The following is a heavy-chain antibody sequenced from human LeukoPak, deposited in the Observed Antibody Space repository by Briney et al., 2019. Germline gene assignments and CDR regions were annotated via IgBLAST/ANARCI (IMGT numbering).Heavy chain of an antibody. D-gene: IGHD3-10*01. CDR3: ARDGSGMCNWFDP. CDR2: INHSGST. CDR1: GGSFSGYY. J-gene: IGHJ5*02. V-gene: IGHV4-34*01. Sequence: SETLSLTCAVYGGSFSGYYWSWIRQPPGKGLEWIGEINHSGSTNYNPSLKSRVTISVDTSKNQFSLKLSSVTAADTAVYYCARDGSGMCNWFDPWGQGTLVTVSS.